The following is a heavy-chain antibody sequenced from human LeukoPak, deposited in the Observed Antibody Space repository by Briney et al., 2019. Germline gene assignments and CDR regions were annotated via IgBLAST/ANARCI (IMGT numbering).Heavy chain of an antibody. J-gene: IGHJ6*02. D-gene: IGHD3-3*01. CDR2: INAGNGNT. Sequence: ASVKVSCKASGYTFTSYAMHWVRQAPGQRLEWMGWINAGNGNTKYSQKFQGRVTMTRDTSTSTVYMELSSLRSEDTAVYYCARDFNDFWSGYYFSEAYYGMDVWGQGTTVTVSS. V-gene: IGHV1-3*01. CDR1: GYTFTSYA. CDR3: ARDFNDFWSGYYFSEAYYGMDV.